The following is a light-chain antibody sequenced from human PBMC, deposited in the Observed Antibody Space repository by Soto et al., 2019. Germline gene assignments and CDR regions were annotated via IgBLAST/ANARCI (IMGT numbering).Light chain of an antibody. CDR3: QQYNNWPWT. CDR2: GAS. CDR1: QSISDT. V-gene: IGKV3-15*01. J-gene: IGKJ1*01. Sequence: ETVMTQSPATLSVSPGGRATLSCRASQSISDTFAWYQQKTGQAPRLLIHGASTRATGFPARFSGRESGTDFTLTIRRLQAEDIAIYYCQQYNNWPWTFGQGTKVEIK.